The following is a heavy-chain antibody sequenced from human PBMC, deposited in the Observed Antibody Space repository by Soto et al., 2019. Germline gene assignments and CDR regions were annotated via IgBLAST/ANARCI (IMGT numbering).Heavy chain of an antibody. J-gene: IGHJ4*02. V-gene: IGHV4-34*01. Sequence: QVQLQPWGAGLLKPSETLCLTCAVYGGSYSGYYWSWIRQPPGKGLVWIGEVNHSGRTHYNPSLKSRVTISVDTSKNQFSLKLSSVTAADTAVYDCARGYMVRGVILDYWGQGTLVTVSS. D-gene: IGHD3-10*01. CDR1: GGSYSGYY. CDR3: ARGYMVRGVILDY. CDR2: VNHSGRT.